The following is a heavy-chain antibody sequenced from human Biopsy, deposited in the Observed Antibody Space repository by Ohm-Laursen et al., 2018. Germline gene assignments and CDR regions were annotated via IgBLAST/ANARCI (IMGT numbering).Heavy chain of an antibody. V-gene: IGHV4-61*01. CDR1: GGSVSDSFHF. CDR2: VYYSGTT. J-gene: IGHJ6*02. D-gene: IGHD2-2*01. Sequence: SETLSLTCSVSGGSVSDSFHFWSWIRQLPGKGLEWIGNVYYSGTTNYNPSLKSRVTVSIDTSKNQFSLKLTSVTAADTAVYFCTRDVKRYCSGSSCYTGYFGMDVWGQGTTVTVSS. CDR3: TRDVKRYCSGSSCYTGYFGMDV.